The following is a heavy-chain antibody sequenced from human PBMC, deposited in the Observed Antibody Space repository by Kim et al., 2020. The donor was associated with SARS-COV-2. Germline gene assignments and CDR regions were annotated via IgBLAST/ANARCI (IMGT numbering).Heavy chain of an antibody. V-gene: IGHV3-33*01. CDR3: VREMEVAGPGPDVFDL. CDR1: GFIFSYYG. D-gene: IGHD6-19*01. CDR2: IWHDGSQT. Sequence: GGSLRLSCGASGFIFSYYGMHWVRQAPGKGLEWVAVIWHDGSQTFYADSVKGRFTISRDNSKNTVHLQMNSLRAEDTAVYYCVREMEVAGPGPDVFDLWGQGTMVTVSS. J-gene: IGHJ3*01.